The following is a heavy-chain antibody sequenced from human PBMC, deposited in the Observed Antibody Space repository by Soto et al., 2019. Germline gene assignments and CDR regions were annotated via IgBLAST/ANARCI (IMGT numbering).Heavy chain of an antibody. D-gene: IGHD3-22*01. CDR2: IYYSGST. V-gene: IGHV4-59*01. CDR3: ARVKYYDSRGAFDI. CDR1: GGSISSYY. J-gene: IGHJ3*02. Sequence: QVQLQESGPGLVKPSETLSLTCTVSGGSISSYYWSWIRQPPGKGLEWIGYIYYSGSTNYNPSLESRVTISVDTSKNQFSLKLSPVTAADTAVYYCARVKYYDSRGAFDILGQGTMVTVSS.